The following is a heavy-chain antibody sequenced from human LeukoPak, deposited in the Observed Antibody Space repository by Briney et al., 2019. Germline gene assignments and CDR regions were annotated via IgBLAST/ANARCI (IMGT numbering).Heavy chain of an antibody. CDR3: ARQVLLWFGESMADFDY. CDR2: IYTSGST. D-gene: IGHD3-10*01. J-gene: IGHJ4*02. V-gene: IGHV4-61*02. Sequence: KASETLSLTCTVSGGSISSGSYYWSWIRQPAGKGLEWIGRIYTSGSTNYNPSLKSRVTISVDTSKNQFSLKLSSVTAADTAVYYCARQVLLWFGESMADFDYWGQGTLVTVSS. CDR1: GGSISSGSYY.